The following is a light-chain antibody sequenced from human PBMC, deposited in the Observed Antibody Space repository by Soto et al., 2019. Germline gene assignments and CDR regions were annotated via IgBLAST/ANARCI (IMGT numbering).Light chain of an antibody. J-gene: IGKJ3*01. Sequence: EIVMTQSPATLSVSPGERATLSCRASQSVSSNLAWYQQKPGQAPRLLIYGASTRATGIPTRFSGSGSGTEFTLTISSLQSEDFAVYYCQQYNNWPPYTFGPGTKVYIK. CDR2: GAS. CDR3: QQYNNWPPYT. CDR1: QSVSSN. V-gene: IGKV3-15*01.